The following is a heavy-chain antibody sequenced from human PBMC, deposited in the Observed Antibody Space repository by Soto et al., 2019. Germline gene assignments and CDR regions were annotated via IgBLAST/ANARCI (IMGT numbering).Heavy chain of an antibody. CDR2: IDASGNT. Sequence: SETLSLTCTVSVDSITTCYWNWIRQPAGKGLEWIGRIDASGNTNYNPSLNSRVTLSVDTSKKQFSLKLTSVTAADTAVYYCARFSNNWFQTEGMDVWGQGTTVTVSS. V-gene: IGHV4-4*07. CDR3: ARFSNNWFQTEGMDV. D-gene: IGHD1-1*01. J-gene: IGHJ6*02. CDR1: VDSITTCY.